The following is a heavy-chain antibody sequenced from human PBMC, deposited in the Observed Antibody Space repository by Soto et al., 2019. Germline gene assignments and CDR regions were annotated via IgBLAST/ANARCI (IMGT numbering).Heavy chain of an antibody. CDR2: IYYSGST. CDR1: GGSISSYY. D-gene: IGHD3-10*01. CDR3: ARQSGTRYYYYYLDV. J-gene: IGHJ6*03. Sequence: SETLSLTCTVSGGSISSYYWSWIRQPPGKGLEWIGYIYYSGSTNYNPSLKSRVTISVDTSKNQFSLKLSSVTAAYTAVYYCARQSGTRYYYYYLDVWGKGTTVTVSS. V-gene: IGHV4-59*08.